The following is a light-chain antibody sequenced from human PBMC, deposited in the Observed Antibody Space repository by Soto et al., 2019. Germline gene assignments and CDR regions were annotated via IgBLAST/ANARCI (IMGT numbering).Light chain of an antibody. J-gene: IGLJ2*01. Sequence: QSALTQPASVSGSPGQSITIFCTGTSSDVGSYNLVSWYQNHPGKAPKLIIYEVSKRPSGVSNRFSGSKSGSTASLTISGLQAEDEADYHCCSYAGSSTLVFGGGTKLTVL. CDR1: SSDVGSYNL. CDR2: EVS. CDR3: CSYAGSSTLV. V-gene: IGLV2-23*02.